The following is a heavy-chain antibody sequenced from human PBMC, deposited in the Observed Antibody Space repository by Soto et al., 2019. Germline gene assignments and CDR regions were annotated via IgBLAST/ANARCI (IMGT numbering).Heavy chain of an antibody. CDR3: ARDRFTYYGSGFTYYYGMDV. CDR1: VFTVSSNY. D-gene: IGHD3-10*01. V-gene: IGHV3-53*04. Sequence: PGGSLRLSCAASVFTVSSNYMSWVRQAPGKGLEWVSVIYSGGSTYYADSVKGRFTISRHNSKNTLYLQMNSLRAEDTAVYYCARDRFTYYGSGFTYYYGMDVWGQGTTVTVSS. CDR2: IYSGGST. J-gene: IGHJ6*02.